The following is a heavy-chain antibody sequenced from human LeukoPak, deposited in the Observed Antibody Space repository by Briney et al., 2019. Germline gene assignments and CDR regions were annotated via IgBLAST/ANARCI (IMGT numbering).Heavy chain of an antibody. CDR3: ARDRNVVGADFDS. V-gene: IGHV3-30*04. CDR2: VSFDGTNN. J-gene: IGHJ5*01. Sequence: PGRSLRLSCAASGFIFDNFAIHWVRQAPGKGLEWVSIVSFDGTNNFYADSVKGRFTVSRDNSKNTVYLHMNSLRPDDTAVYFCARDRNVVGADFDSWGQGTLVTVSS. D-gene: IGHD2-15*01. CDR1: GFIFDNFA.